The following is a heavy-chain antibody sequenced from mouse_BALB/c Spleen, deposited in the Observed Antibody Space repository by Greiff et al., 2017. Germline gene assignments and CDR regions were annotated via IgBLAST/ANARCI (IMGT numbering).Heavy chain of an antibody. CDR3: VRENGGYAMDY. J-gene: IGHJ4*01. CDR1: GFTFNTYA. CDR2: IRSKSNNYAT. V-gene: IGHV10-3*03. Sequence: EAGGGLVQPKGSLKLSCAASGFTFNTYAMHWVCQAPGKGLEWVARIRSKSNNYATYYADSVKDRFTISRDDSQSMLYLQMNNLKTEDTAMYYCVRENGGYAMDYWGQGTSVTVSS.